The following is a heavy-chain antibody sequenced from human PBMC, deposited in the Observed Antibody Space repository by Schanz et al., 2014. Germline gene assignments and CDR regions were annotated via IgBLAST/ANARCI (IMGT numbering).Heavy chain of an antibody. J-gene: IGHJ6*02. CDR2: IKHDGSEK. CDR3: ARDRQQLVGRIGYYYGMDV. CDR1: GFTFSNYG. Sequence: QEQLVESGGGVVQPGRSLRLSCAASGFTFSNYGIHWVRQAPGKGLEWVAYIKHDGSEKYHVDSVKGRFTISRDNSKNTLYLQMNSLRAEDTAVYYCARDRQQLVGRIGYYYGMDVWGQGTLVTVSS. V-gene: IGHV3-33*01. D-gene: IGHD6-13*01.